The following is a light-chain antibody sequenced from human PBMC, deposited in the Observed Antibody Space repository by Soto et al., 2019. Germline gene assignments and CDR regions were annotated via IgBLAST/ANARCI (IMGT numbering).Light chain of an antibody. CDR3: QQSYSTPST. Sequence: DIQMTQSPSTLSASVGDRVTITCRASQTISSWLAWYQQKPGKAPKVLIYKASSLESGVPSRFSGSGSGTEFTLTISSLQPDDFATYYCQQSYSTPSTFGQGTRLEIK. J-gene: IGKJ5*01. V-gene: IGKV1-5*03. CDR1: QTISSW. CDR2: KAS.